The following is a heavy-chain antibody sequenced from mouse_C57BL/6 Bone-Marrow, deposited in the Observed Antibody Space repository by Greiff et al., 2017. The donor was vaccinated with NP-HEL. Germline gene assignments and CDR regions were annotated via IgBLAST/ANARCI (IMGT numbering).Heavy chain of an antibody. CDR1: GYTFTDYY. Sequence: EVQLQQSGPVLVKPGASVKMSCKASGYTFTDYYMNWVKQSHGKSLEWIGVINPYNGGTSYNQKFKGKATLTVDKSSSTAYMELNSLTSEDSAVYYCAREDSSGYYYAMDYWGQGTSVTVSS. CDR3: AREDSSGYYYAMDY. J-gene: IGHJ4*01. V-gene: IGHV1-19*01. D-gene: IGHD3-2*02. CDR2: INPYNGGT.